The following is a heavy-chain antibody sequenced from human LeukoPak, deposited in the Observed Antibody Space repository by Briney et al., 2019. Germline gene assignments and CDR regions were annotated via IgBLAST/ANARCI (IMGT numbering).Heavy chain of an antibody. J-gene: IGHJ4*02. CDR2: IDPSGGST. Sequence: ASVKVSCKASGYTFTSYYIHWVRQAPGLGLEWMGVIDPSGGSTTYAQRFQGRVTMTRDTSSSTVYMELSSLRSEDTAVYYCARYYYFDYWGQGTLVTVSS. CDR1: GYTFTSYY. V-gene: IGHV1-46*01. CDR3: ARYYYFDY.